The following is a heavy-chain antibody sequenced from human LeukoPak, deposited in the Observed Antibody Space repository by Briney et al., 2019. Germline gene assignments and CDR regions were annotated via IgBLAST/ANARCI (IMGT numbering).Heavy chain of an antibody. CDR1: GFTFSDYA. CDR3: AKCRAGSDADCYGFDY. Sequence: PGGSLRLSCAASGFTFSDYAMTWLRQAPGKGLEWVATISTSGSRTYSLDSVKGRFAFSRDNSKNTLFLEMNSLRAEDTAIYYCAKCRAGSDADCYGFDYWGRGTLVTVSS. J-gene: IGHJ4*02. CDR2: ISTSGSRT. D-gene: IGHD2-21*02. V-gene: IGHV3-23*01.